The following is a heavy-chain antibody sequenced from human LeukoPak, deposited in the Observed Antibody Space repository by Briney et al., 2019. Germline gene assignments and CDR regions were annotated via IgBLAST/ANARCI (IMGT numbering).Heavy chain of an antibody. Sequence: GGSLRLSCAASGFTFSSYSMNWVRQAPGKGLEWVSSISSSSSYIYYADSVKGRFTISRDNAKNSLYLQMNSLRAEDTAVYYCARDHTDYYDSSGYYHWGQGTLVTVSS. CDR1: GFTFSSYS. CDR2: ISSSSSYI. J-gene: IGHJ4*02. CDR3: ARDHTDYYDSSGYYH. D-gene: IGHD3-22*01. V-gene: IGHV3-21*01.